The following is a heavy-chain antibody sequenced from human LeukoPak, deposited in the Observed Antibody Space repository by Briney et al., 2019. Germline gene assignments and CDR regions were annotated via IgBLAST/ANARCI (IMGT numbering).Heavy chain of an antibody. CDR1: GGSFSGYY. Sequence: SETPSLTCAVYGGSFSGYYWSWIRQPPGKGLEWIGEINHSGSTNYNPSLKSRVTISVDTSKNQFSLKLSSVTAADTAVYYCARHVLRYFDWLLTPSHFDYWGQGTLVTVSS. J-gene: IGHJ4*02. CDR2: INHSGST. V-gene: IGHV4-34*01. CDR3: ARHVLRYFDWLLTPSHFDY. D-gene: IGHD3-9*01.